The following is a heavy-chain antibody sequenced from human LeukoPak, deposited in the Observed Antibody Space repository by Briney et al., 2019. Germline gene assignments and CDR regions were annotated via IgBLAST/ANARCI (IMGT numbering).Heavy chain of an antibody. V-gene: IGHV3-23*01. CDR3: ARRDVLDGQWLFFDY. Sequence: GGSLRLSCEVSGFTFKNYDMNWVRQAPGKGLEWVSTISGDTRSTNYADSVKGRFTISRDNSKNTLYLQMHNLRAEDTAVYYCARRDVLDGQWLFFDYWGQGTLVTVSS. CDR2: ISGDTRST. D-gene: IGHD3-22*01. CDR1: GFTFKNYD. J-gene: IGHJ4*02.